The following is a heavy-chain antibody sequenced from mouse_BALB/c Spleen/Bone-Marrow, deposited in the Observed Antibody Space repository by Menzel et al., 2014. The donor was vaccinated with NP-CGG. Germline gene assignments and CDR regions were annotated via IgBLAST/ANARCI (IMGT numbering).Heavy chain of an antibody. CDR3: ARGRDYDVFAY. CDR1: GYTFTSYW. Sequence: QVQLKESGAELVRPGASVKLSCKASGYTFTSYWMNWVKQRPEQGLEWIGRIDPYDSETHYNQKFKDKAILTVDKSSSTAYMQLSSLTSEDSAVYYCARGRDYDVFAYWGQGTLLTATA. D-gene: IGHD2-4*01. CDR2: IDPYDSET. V-gene: IGHV1-52*01. J-gene: IGHJ3*01.